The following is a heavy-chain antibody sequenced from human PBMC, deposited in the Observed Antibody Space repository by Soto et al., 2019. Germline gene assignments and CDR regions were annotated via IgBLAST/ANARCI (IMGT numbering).Heavy chain of an antibody. J-gene: IGHJ4*02. Sequence: ESLKISCKGSGYSFTSYWIGWVRQMPGKGLEWMGIIYPGDSDTRYSPSFQGQVTISADKSISTAYLQWSSLKASDTAMYYCARASPQRTISTHKTTSSSPFDYWGQGTLVTVSS. CDR3: ARASPQRTISTHKTTSSSPFDY. V-gene: IGHV5-51*01. CDR2: IYPGDSDT. CDR1: GYSFTSYW. D-gene: IGHD6-13*01.